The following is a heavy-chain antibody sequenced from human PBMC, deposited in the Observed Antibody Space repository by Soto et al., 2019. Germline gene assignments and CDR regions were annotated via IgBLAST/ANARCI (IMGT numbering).Heavy chain of an antibody. CDR3: ARVGGVAARTFDY. Sequence: PSETLYLTCTVSGGSISPFYWSWVRQPTGKGLEWIGYLYYSGNTNYNPSLKSRVTISVDASKNQVSLRLTSVTAADTAVYYCARVGGVAARTFDYWGQGTVVTVSS. CDR2: LYYSGNT. D-gene: IGHD2-15*01. V-gene: IGHV4-59*01. J-gene: IGHJ4*02. CDR1: GGSISPFY.